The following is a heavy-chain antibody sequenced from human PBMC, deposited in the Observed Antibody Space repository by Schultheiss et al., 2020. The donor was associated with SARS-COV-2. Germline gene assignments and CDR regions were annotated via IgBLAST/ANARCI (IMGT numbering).Heavy chain of an antibody. CDR2: IYYSGTT. Sequence: SETLSLTCTVSGGSISSGDYYWSWIRQPPGKGLEWIGYIYYSGTTHYSPSLKSRVTISVDTPKNQFSLKLTSVTVADTAVYYCAREMNWGPTFYFDYWDQGTLVTVSS. D-gene: IGHD7-27*01. CDR1: GGSISSGDYY. V-gene: IGHV4-30-4*01. J-gene: IGHJ4*02. CDR3: AREMNWGPTFYFDY.